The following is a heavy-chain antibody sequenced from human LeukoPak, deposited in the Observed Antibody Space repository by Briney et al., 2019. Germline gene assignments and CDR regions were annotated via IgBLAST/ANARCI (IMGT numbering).Heavy chain of an antibody. V-gene: IGHV4-59*01. D-gene: IGHD3-10*01. J-gene: IGHJ4*02. CDR1: GGSISSYY. Sequence: SETLSHTCTVSGGSISSYYWSWIRQPPGKGLEWIGYIYYSGSTNYNPSLKSRVTISVDTSKNQFSLKLSSVTAADTAVYYCARGISGASSLPFDYWGQGTLVTVSS. CDR3: ARGISGASSLPFDY. CDR2: IYYSGST.